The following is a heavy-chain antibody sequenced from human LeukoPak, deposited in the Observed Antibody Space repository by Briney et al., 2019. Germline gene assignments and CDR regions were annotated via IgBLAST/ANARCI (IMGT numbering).Heavy chain of an antibody. CDR3: VTYYFDSSGPKKNY. CDR1: GGSFSGYY. Sequence: SETLSLTCAVYGGSFSGYYWSWIRQPPGKGLEWIGEINHSGSTNYNPSLKSRVTISVDTSKNQFSLKLSSVTAADTAVYYCVTYYFDSSGPKKNYWGQGTLVTVSS. CDR2: INHSGST. D-gene: IGHD3-22*01. V-gene: IGHV4-34*01. J-gene: IGHJ4*02.